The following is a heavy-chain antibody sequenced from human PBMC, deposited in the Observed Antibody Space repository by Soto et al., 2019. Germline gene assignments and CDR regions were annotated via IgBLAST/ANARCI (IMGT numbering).Heavy chain of an antibody. CDR1: GGSISSSSYY. CDR3: ARHFARRYCSGGSCSAWYFDY. J-gene: IGHJ4*02. Sequence: PSETLSLTCTVSGGSISSSSYYWGWIRQPPGKGLEWIGSIYYSGSTYYNPSLKSRVTISVDTSKNQFSLKLSSVTAADTAVYYCARHFARRYCSGGSCSAWYFDYWGQGTLVTVSS. CDR2: IYYSGST. V-gene: IGHV4-39*01. D-gene: IGHD2-15*01.